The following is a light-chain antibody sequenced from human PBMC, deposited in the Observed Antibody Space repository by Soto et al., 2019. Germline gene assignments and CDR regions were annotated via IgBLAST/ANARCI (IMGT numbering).Light chain of an antibody. CDR2: EAS. Sequence: DIPMTQSPSSLSASVGDRVTITCQASQAIGNYLTWYQQKPGKAPKLLIYEASNLETGVPSRFSGSVSGTDLTFTICSLQPEDIATYYCQQYNDLPFTFGGGTKVEIK. CDR1: QAIGNY. CDR3: QQYNDLPFT. J-gene: IGKJ4*02. V-gene: IGKV1-33*01.